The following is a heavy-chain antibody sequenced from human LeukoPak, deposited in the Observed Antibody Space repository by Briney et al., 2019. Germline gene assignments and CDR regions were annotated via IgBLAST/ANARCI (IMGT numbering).Heavy chain of an antibody. CDR3: AKDPTAGGYGDYDYFDY. Sequence: RSGGSLRLSCAASGFIFSSYAMSWVRQAPGKGLEWVSAISGSGGSTYYADSVKGRFTISRDNSKNTLYLQMNSLRAEDTAIYYCAKDPTAGGYGDYDYFDYWGQGTLVTVSS. D-gene: IGHD4-17*01. CDR1: GFIFSSYA. CDR2: ISGSGGST. J-gene: IGHJ4*02. V-gene: IGHV3-23*01.